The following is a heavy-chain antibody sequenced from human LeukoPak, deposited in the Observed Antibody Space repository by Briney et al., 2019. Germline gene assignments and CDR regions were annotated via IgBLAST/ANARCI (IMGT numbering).Heavy chain of an antibody. CDR3: AKCFMIDGYKTGFDY. V-gene: IGHV3-23*01. Sequence: GGSLRLSCAASGFTFSSYAMSWVRQAPGKGLEWVSAINGSGGSTYYADSVKGRFTISRDNSKNTLYLQMNSLRAEDTAVYYCAKCFMIDGYKTGFDYWGQGTLVTVSS. CDR2: INGSGGST. D-gene: IGHD5-24*01. J-gene: IGHJ4*02. CDR1: GFTFSSYA.